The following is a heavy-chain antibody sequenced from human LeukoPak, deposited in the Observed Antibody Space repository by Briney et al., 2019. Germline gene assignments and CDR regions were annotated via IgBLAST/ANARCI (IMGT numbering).Heavy chain of an antibody. D-gene: IGHD5-12*01. Sequence: ETLSLTCLASGGPISRHSWSWVRQPPGKGLEWIWYIYYSGSTNYNPSLKSRVTISIDTSKNQFSLNLRSVTAADTAVYYCARRGGYSGYEGIWGQGTMVTVSS. V-gene: IGHV4-59*11. J-gene: IGHJ3*02. CDR1: GGPISRHS. CDR3: ARRGGYSGYEGI. CDR2: IYYSGST.